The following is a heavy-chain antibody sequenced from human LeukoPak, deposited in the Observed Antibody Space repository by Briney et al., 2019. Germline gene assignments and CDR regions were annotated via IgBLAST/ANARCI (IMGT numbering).Heavy chain of an antibody. CDR3: ARDQFAMIVVVFDY. CDR1: GFTFSSYS. CDR2: ISSSSSYI. J-gene: IGHJ4*02. V-gene: IGHV3-21*01. D-gene: IGHD3-22*01. Sequence: GGSLRLSCAASGFTFSSYSMNWVRQAPGKGLEWVSSISSSSSYIYYADSVKGRFTISRDNAKNPLYLQMNSLRAEDTAVYYCARDQFAMIVVVFDYWGQGTLVTVSS.